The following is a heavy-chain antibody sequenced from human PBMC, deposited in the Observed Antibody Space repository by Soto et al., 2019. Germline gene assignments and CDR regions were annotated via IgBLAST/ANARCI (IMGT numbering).Heavy chain of an antibody. CDR3: ARDSSNYYDSSGYYVPRQGFDP. J-gene: IGHJ5*02. Sequence: QVQLVQSGAEVKKPGSSVKVSCKASGGTFSSYAISWVRQAPGQGLEWMGGIIPIFGTANYAQKFQGRVTITADESTSTAYMELSSLRSEDPAVYYCARDSSNYYDSSGYYVPRQGFDPWGQGTLVTVSS. CDR2: IIPIFGTA. D-gene: IGHD3-22*01. V-gene: IGHV1-69*01. CDR1: GGTFSSYA.